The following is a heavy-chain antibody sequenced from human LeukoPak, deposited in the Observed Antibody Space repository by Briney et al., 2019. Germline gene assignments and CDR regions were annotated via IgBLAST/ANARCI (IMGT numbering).Heavy chain of an antibody. Sequence: SETLSLTCTVSGGSISSSSYYWGWIRQPPGKGLEWIGSIYYSGSTYYNPSLKSRVTISVDTSKNQFSLKLSSVTAADTAVYYWARSPDYYDRSSDWFDPWGQGTLVTVSS. CDR3: ARSPDYYDRSSDWFDP. CDR2: IYYSGST. CDR1: GGSISSSSYY. D-gene: IGHD3-22*01. V-gene: IGHV4-39*01. J-gene: IGHJ5*02.